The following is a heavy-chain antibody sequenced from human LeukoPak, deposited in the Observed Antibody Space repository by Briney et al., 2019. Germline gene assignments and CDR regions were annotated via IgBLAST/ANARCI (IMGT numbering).Heavy chain of an antibody. J-gene: IGHJ4*02. CDR1: GDSISGYY. CDR3: ARRKSGSSFGELSLDS. CDR2: IYYSGST. Sequence: PSETLSLTCTVSGDSISGYYWNWIRQPPGKGLEWIGYIYYSGSTTYNPSLKSRVTISVDTSKRQFSLRLSSVTAADTAVYYCARRKSGSSFGELSLDSWGQGTLVTVSS. D-gene: IGHD3-10*01. V-gene: IGHV4-59*08.